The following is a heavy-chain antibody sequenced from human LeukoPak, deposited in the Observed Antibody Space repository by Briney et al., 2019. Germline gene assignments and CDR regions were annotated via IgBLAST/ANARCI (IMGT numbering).Heavy chain of an antibody. D-gene: IGHD2-21*01. V-gene: IGHV3-7*05. J-gene: IGHJ3*01. CDR2: IKEDGSEK. CDR3: ARGGISRAAFDV. CDR1: XFIFSNYA. Sequence: GGSLRLSCAASXFIFSNYAMSWVRQAPGKEPDWVANIKEDGSEKSYVDSVKGRFTISRDNAKNSLYLEMDSLRVEDTAVYYCARGGISRAAFDVWGQGTMVTVS.